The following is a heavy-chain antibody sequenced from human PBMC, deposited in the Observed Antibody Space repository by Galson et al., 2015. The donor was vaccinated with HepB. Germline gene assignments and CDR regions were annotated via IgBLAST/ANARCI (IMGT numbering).Heavy chain of an antibody. CDR1: GFTFSSYA. V-gene: IGHV3-30-3*01. CDR2: ISYDGSNK. J-gene: IGHJ6*02. CDR3: AREGGELELRGYYYYGMDV. Sequence: SLRLSCAASGFTFSSYAMHWVRQAPGKGLEWVAVISYDGSNKYYADSVKGRFTISRDNSKNTLYLQMNSLRAEDTAVYYCAREGGELELRGYYYYGMDVWGQGTTVTVSS. D-gene: IGHD1-7*01.